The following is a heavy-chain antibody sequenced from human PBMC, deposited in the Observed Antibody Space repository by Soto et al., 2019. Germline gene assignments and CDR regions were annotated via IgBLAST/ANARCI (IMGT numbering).Heavy chain of an antibody. V-gene: IGHV6-1*01. CDR3: ASGGLLSSSWYWFDP. CDR1: GDSVSINSAA. D-gene: IGHD6-13*01. CDR2: TYYRSKWYN. Sequence: SQTLSLPCAISGDSVSINSAAWNLIRQSPSRGLEWLGRTYYRSKWYNDYAVSVKSRITINPDTSKNQFSLQLNSATPEDTAVYYCASGGLLSSSWYWFDPWGQGTLVTVSS. J-gene: IGHJ5*02.